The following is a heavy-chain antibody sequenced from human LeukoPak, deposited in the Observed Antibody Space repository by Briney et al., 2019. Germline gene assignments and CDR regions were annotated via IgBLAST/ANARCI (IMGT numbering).Heavy chain of an antibody. Sequence: PGGSLTLSCAASGFTFSSYWMHWVRHAPGKGLVWVSRINSDGSSTKYADSVKGRFTISRDNAKNTLYVQMNNLRAEDTAVYYCARVDPKAPGDYSWGRGTLVTVSS. CDR1: GFTFSSYW. D-gene: IGHD2-2*03. CDR3: ARVDPKAPGDYS. CDR2: INSDGSST. J-gene: IGHJ4*02. V-gene: IGHV3-74*03.